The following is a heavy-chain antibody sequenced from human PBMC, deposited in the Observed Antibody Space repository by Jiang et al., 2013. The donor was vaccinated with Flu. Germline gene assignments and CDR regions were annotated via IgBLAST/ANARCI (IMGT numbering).Heavy chain of an antibody. D-gene: IGHD2-8*01. CDR1: GYTFISYG. CDR2: ISPYSGNT. Sequence: GAEVKKPGASLKVSCKTSGYTFISYGLSWVRQAPGQGLEWMGWISPYSGNTKYPQKFQDRITLTTDTSTSTAYMELRGLRSDDTAVYRCVRDYCTTPKCFTHRFDPWGQGTLVTVSS. CDR3: VRDYCTTPKCFTHRFDP. J-gene: IGHJ5*02. V-gene: IGHV1-18*01.